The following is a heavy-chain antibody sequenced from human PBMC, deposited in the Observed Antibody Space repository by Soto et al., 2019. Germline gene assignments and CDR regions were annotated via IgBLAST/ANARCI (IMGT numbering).Heavy chain of an antibody. CDR1: GFTFSSNR. J-gene: IGHJ5*02. D-gene: IGHD3-3*01. CDR2: ISSSSSTI. V-gene: IGHV3-48*02. CDR3: ARVIWSGHLTSDL. Sequence: EVQVVESGGGLVQPGGSLRLSCAASGFTFSSNRMNWVRQAPGKGLEWISYISSSSSTIYADSVKGRFTISRDNAKNSLYLQMNSLRDEDTAVYYCARVIWSGHLTSDLWGQGTLVTVSS.